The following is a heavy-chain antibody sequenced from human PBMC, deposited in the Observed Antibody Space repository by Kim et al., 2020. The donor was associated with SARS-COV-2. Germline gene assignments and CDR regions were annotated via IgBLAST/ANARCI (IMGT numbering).Heavy chain of an antibody. D-gene: IGHD3-10*01. CDR2: INTNTGNP. CDR1: GYTFTSYA. Sequence: ASVKVSCKASGYTFTSYAMNWVRQAPGQGLEWMGWINTNTGNPTYAQGFTGRFVFSLDTSVSTAYLQISSLKAEDTAVYYCARDRLGLWFGEGYWFDPWGQGTLVTVSS. J-gene: IGHJ5*02. CDR3: ARDRLGLWFGEGYWFDP. V-gene: IGHV7-4-1*02.